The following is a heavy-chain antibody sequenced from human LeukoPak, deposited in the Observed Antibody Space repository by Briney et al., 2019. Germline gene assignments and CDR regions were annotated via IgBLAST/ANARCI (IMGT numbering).Heavy chain of an antibody. D-gene: IGHD3-16*01. CDR2: INSDGSST. CDR1: GFTFSSYW. Sequence: QPGGSLRLSCAASGFTFSSYWMHWVRQAPGKGLVWVSRINSDGSSTSYADSVKGRFTISRDNAKSTLYLKMNSLRAEDTAVYYCARSARFGLYYFDYWGQGTLVTVSS. J-gene: IGHJ4*02. CDR3: ARSARFGLYYFDY. V-gene: IGHV3-74*01.